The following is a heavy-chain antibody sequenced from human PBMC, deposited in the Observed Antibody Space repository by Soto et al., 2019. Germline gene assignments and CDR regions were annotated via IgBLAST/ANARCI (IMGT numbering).Heavy chain of an antibody. CDR1: GGNISSISYC. Sequence: LQTMSLTCTVSGGNISSISYCLGWIRPPPGKGLEWIGSIYYSGSTYYNPSLKSRVTISVDTSKNQFSLKLSSVTAADTAVYYCARRLYYDSSGFEGGGMDVWGQGTTVTVSS. J-gene: IGHJ6*02. V-gene: IGHV4-39*01. CDR3: ARRLYYDSSGFEGGGMDV. CDR2: IYYSGST. D-gene: IGHD3-22*01.